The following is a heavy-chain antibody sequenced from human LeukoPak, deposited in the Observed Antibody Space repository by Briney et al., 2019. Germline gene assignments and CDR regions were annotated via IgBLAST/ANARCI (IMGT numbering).Heavy chain of an antibody. D-gene: IGHD3-22*01. J-gene: IGHJ4*02. CDR2: ISSSSYT. CDR1: GFTFSDYY. V-gene: IGHV3-11*06. Sequence: GGSLRLSCAASGFTFSDYYMSWIRQAPGKGLEWVSYISSSSYTNYADSVKGRFTISRDNAKNSLYLQMNSLRAEDTAVYYCARYGGGYYYIIDYWGQGTLVTVSS. CDR3: ARYGGGYYYIIDY.